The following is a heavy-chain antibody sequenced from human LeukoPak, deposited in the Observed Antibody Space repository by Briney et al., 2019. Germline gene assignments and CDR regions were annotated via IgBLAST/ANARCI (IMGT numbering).Heavy chain of an antibody. CDR3: ARDLAGATVFDP. CDR1: VYTFTDYY. V-gene: IGHV1-2*02. CDR2: INPNSGGT. D-gene: IGHD1-26*01. J-gene: IGHJ5*02. Sequence: ASVTVSCKASVYTFTDYYMHWLRQAPGQGLEWMGWINPNSGGTNYAQKFQGRVTMTRNTSISTAYMELSRLRSDDTAVYYCARDLAGATVFDPWGQGTLVTVSS.